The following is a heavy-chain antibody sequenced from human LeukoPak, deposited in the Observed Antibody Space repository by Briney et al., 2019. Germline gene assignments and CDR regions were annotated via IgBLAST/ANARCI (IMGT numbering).Heavy chain of an antibody. D-gene: IGHD2-2*01. CDR2: ISYSGHT. CDR3: ARQAHCSSTRCYPYDY. Sequence: SETLSLTCTVSGGSISSDYWSWIRLPPGKGLELIGYISYSGHTNYNPSLKSRVTISVDTSKNQFSLKLSSVTAADTAVYYCARQAHCSSTRCYPYDYWGQGTLVTVSS. V-gene: IGHV4-59*01. CDR1: GGSISSDY. J-gene: IGHJ4*02.